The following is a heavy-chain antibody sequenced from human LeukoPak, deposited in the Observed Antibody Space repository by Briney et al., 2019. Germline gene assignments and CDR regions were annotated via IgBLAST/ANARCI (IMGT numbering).Heavy chain of an antibody. CDR2: INHIGST. V-gene: IGHV4-34*01. CDR3: ARWGSGWHYFDY. CDR1: GGSFSGYY. D-gene: IGHD6-19*01. Sequence: SETLSLTFAVYGGSFSGYYWSWIRQPPGKGLEWIWEINHIGSTNYNPSLKSRVTISVDTSKNQVSLNLSSVTAADTAVYYCARWGSGWHYFDYWGQGTLVTVSS. J-gene: IGHJ4*02.